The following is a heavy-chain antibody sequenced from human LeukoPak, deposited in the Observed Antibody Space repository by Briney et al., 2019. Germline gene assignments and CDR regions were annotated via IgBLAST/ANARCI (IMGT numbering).Heavy chain of an antibody. D-gene: IGHD3-22*01. CDR1: GGSFSGYY. CDR2: INHSGST. CDR3: ASLTTAEAFDI. V-gene: IGHV4-34*01. Sequence: NPSETLSLTCAVYGGSFSGYYWSWIRQPPGKGLEWIGEINHSGSTNYNPSLKSRVTISVDTSKNQFSLKLSSVTAADTAVYYCASLTTAEAFDIWGQGTMVTVSS. J-gene: IGHJ3*02.